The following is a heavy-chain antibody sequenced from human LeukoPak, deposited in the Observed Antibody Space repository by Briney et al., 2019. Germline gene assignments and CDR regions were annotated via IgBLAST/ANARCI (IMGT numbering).Heavy chain of an antibody. CDR3: ATSMIVVVIYAFDI. Sequence: ASVKVSCKASGYTFTSYDINWVRQATGQGLEWMGWMNPNSGNTGYAQKFQGRVTMTEDTSTDTAYMELSSLRSEDTAVYYCATSMIVVVIYAFDIWGQGTMVTVSS. CDR1: GYTFTSYD. J-gene: IGHJ3*02. V-gene: IGHV1-8*01. CDR2: MNPNSGNT. D-gene: IGHD3-22*01.